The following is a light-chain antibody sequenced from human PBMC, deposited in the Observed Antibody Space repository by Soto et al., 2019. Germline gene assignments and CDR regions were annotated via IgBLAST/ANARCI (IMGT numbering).Light chain of an antibody. CDR1: QSITDW. CDR2: KAS. CDR3: QYWDDYSWT. Sequence: DIQMTQSPSTLSASVGDRVTITCRASQSITDWLAWYQQKPGKAPKFLIYKASNLGGGVPSRFSGSGSGTEFTLTISSLQPDDFATYYCQYWDDYSWTFGQGTKVEIK. V-gene: IGKV1-5*03. J-gene: IGKJ1*01.